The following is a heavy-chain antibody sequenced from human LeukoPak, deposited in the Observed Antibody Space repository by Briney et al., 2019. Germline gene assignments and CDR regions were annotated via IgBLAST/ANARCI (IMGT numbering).Heavy chain of an antibody. Sequence: PSETLSLTCTVSGDSITNYYWSWIRQAPGTGLEWMGDIYYSGTTKYNPFLKSRVTISVDTSKNQFSLNLRSVTAADTAVYYCARDRSGGYNWFDPWGQGTLVTVSS. CDR1: GDSITNYY. CDR2: IYYSGTT. CDR3: ARDRSGGYNWFDP. V-gene: IGHV4-59*01. J-gene: IGHJ5*02. D-gene: IGHD6-19*01.